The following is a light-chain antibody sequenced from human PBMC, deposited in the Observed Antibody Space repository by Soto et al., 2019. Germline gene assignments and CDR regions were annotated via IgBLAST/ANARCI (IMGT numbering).Light chain of an antibody. V-gene: IGKV3-20*01. CDR2: GAS. CDR3: QQYDSSPPG. CDR1: QSVSSSY. J-gene: IGKJ4*02. Sequence: EIVLTQSPGTLSLSPGERATLSCRASQSVSSSYLAWYQQKPGQAPRLLIYGASSRATGIPDRFSGSGSGTNFTLTISRLEPEDFAVYYFQQYDSSPPGFGGGTKVEIK.